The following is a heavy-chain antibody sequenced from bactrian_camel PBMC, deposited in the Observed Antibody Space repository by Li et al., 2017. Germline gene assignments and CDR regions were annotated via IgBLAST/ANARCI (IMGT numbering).Heavy chain of an antibody. CDR1: RFTFSNYY. Sequence: VQLVESGGGLVQPGGSLRLSCAASRFTFSNYYMSWVRQAPGKGLERVSTIDSAGATTSYAGSVKGRFTISRDNVKNTLFLQLNSLKPEDTAMYYCAENGYYSVAYWGQGTQVTVS. CDR3: AENGYYSVAY. J-gene: IGHJ4*01. V-gene: IGHV3S40*01. CDR2: IDSAGATT. D-gene: IGHD2*01.